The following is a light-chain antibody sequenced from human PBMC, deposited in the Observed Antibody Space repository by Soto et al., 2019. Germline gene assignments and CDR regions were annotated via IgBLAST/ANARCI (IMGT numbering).Light chain of an antibody. Sequence: ENVLTQSPGTLSLSPGERASLSCRASQSVSSSYLAWYQQKPGQAPRLLIYGASIRATDIPDRFTGSGSGTDFTLTINRLEPEEFAVYYCQQYGSSSITFGQGTRLEIK. CDR3: QQYGSSSIT. CDR2: GAS. J-gene: IGKJ5*01. V-gene: IGKV3-20*01. CDR1: QSVSSSY.